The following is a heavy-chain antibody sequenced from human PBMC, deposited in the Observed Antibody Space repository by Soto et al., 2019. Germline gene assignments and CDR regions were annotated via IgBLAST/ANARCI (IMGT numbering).Heavy chain of an antibody. J-gene: IGHJ3*02. D-gene: IGHD4-17*01. V-gene: IGHV2-26*01. Sequence: QVTLKESGPVLVKPTETLTLTCTVSGFSLSNARMGVSWIRQPPGKALEWLAHIFSNDEKSYSTSLKSRLTISKDTAKSQVVLTMTNMDPVDTATYYCARTQMNDYGDYDAFDIWGQGTMVTVSS. CDR3: ARTQMNDYGDYDAFDI. CDR1: GFSLSNARMG. CDR2: IFSNDEK.